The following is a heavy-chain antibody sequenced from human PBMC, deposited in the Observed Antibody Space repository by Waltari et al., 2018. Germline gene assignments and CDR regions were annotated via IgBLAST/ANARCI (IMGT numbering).Heavy chain of an antibody. CDR2: IIPVLDRT. V-gene: IGHV1-69*04. CDR1: GGPFNTQP. Sequence: QVQLVQSGAEVKKPGSSVRVSCKSSGGPFNTQPFSWVRQAPGQGLEWMGRIIPVLDRTVYAQKFQGRVTITADKSTSSAYMELSSLRSEDTAVYYCASDRITGIEYFLHWGQGTLVTV. D-gene: IGHD1-1*01. J-gene: IGHJ1*01. CDR3: ASDRITGIEYFLH.